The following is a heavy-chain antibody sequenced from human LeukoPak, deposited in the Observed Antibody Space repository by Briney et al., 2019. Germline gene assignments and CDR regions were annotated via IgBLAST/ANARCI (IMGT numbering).Heavy chain of an antibody. V-gene: IGHV1-46*01. J-gene: IGHJ4*02. CDR1: RYTFTNYD. CDR2: ISPSSGRT. CDR3: AREYDATYYFHY. D-gene: IGHD3-16*01. Sequence: GASVKVSCKASRYTFTNYDIHWVRQAPGQGLEWMATISPSSGRTTYAQKFRGRVTMTSDTSSTTVYMELSSLISEDTGVYYCAREYDATYYFHYWGQGTLVTVSS.